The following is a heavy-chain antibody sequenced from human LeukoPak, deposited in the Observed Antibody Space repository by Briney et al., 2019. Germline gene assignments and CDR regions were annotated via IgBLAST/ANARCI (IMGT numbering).Heavy chain of an antibody. D-gene: IGHD3-3*01. CDR1: GFDFSSNW. CDR2: IKGDGIST. Sequence: GGSLRLSCAASGFDFSSNWMQWVRHAPGQGLVWVSRIKGDGISTNYADSVKGRFTISRDIAKNTLYLQMNSLRAEDMGVYYCAKDHYWSIDYWGRGTLVTVSS. CDR3: AKDHYWSIDY. V-gene: IGHV3-74*01. J-gene: IGHJ4*02.